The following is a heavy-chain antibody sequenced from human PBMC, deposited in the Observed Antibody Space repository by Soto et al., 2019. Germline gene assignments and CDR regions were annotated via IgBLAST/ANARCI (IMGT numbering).Heavy chain of an antibody. CDR1: GYTFTSYG. J-gene: IGHJ3*02. D-gene: IGHD2-15*01. V-gene: IGHV1-18*01. Sequence: GASVKVSCKASGYTFTSYGISWVRQAPGQGLEWMGWISAYNGNTNYAQKLQGRVTMTTDTSTSTAYMELRSLRSDDTAVYYCAREYCSGGSCHDAFDIWGQGTMVTVSS. CDR2: ISAYNGNT. CDR3: AREYCSGGSCHDAFDI.